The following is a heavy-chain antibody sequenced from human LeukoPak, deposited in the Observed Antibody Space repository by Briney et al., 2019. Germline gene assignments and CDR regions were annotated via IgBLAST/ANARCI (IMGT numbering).Heavy chain of an antibody. Sequence: PGGSMRLSCAASGFTFSSYWMHWVRQAPGKGLGWVSRINSDGSSTSYADSVKGRFTISRDNAKNTLYLQMNSLRAEDTAVYYCARGKLLRNYYYGMDVWGQGTTVTVSS. V-gene: IGHV3-74*01. J-gene: IGHJ6*02. CDR1: GFTFSSYW. CDR3: ARGKLLRNYYYGMDV. CDR2: INSDGSST. D-gene: IGHD2-15*01.